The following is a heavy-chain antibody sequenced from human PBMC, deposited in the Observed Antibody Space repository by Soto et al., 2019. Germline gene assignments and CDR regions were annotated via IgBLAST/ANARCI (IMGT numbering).Heavy chain of an antibody. CDR3: AKVESQREGDLYYSNGFDI. J-gene: IGHJ3*02. CDR1: GYNFASYW. Sequence: GESLKISCEGSGYNFASYWIGWIRQMPGKGPEWMGIIYPGDSDTRYSPSFQGQVTISADKSISAAYLQWSSLKASDTAMYYCAKVESQREGDLYYSNGFDIWGQGTTVTVSS. CDR2: IYPGDSDT. V-gene: IGHV5-51*01. D-gene: IGHD1-26*01.